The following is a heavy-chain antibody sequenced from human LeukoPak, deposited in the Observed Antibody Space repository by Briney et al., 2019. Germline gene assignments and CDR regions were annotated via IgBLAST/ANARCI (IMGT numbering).Heavy chain of an antibody. D-gene: IGHD3-10*01. V-gene: IGHV3-30*02. J-gene: IGHJ4*02. Sequence: PGGSLRLSCAASGFTFSSYGMHWVRQAPGKGLEWVAFIRYDGSNKYYADSVKGRFTISRDNAKNSLDLQMNSLRVEDTAVYYCVRDRHYIGNREVRFPYWGQGALVTVSS. CDR2: IRYDGSNK. CDR1: GFTFSSYG. CDR3: VRDRHYIGNREVRFPY.